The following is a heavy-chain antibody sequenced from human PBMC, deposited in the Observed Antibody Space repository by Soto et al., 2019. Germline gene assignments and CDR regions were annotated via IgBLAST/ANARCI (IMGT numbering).Heavy chain of an antibody. Sequence: QVQLQQWGAGLLKPSETLSLTCAVYGGSFSGYYWSWIRQPPGKGLEWIGEINHSGSTNYNPSLKSRVTISVATSKNQFSLKLSSVTAADTAVYYCARRAKDIVVVPAAQFDYWGQGTLVTVSS. D-gene: IGHD2-2*01. CDR3: ARRAKDIVVVPAAQFDY. V-gene: IGHV4-34*01. CDR1: GGSFSGYY. J-gene: IGHJ4*02. CDR2: INHSGST.